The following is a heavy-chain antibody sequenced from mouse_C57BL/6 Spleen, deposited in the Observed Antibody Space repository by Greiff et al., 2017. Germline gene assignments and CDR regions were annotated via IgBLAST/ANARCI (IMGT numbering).Heavy chain of an antibody. D-gene: IGHD1-1*01. CDR3: VGDPDYDCSSYLRDY. CDR1: GFTFNTYA. J-gene: IGHJ4*01. CDR2: IRSKSSNYAT. V-gene: IGHV10-3*01. Sequence: EVQRVESGGGLVQPKGSLKLSCAASGFTFNTYAMHWVRQAPGKGLEWVARIRSKSSNYATYYADSVKDRFTISRDDSQSMLYLQMNNLKTEDTAMYYCVGDPDYDCSSYLRDYWGQGTSVTVSS.